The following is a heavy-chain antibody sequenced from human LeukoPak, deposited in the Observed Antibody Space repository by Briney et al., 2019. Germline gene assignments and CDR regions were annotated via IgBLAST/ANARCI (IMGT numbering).Heavy chain of an antibody. CDR1: GGSFSGYY. CDR3: ARGRGYPNWFDP. Sequence: PSETLSLTCAVYGGSFSGYYWSWIRQPPGKGLEWIGEINHSGSTNYNPSLKSRVTISVDRSKNQFSLKLSSVTAADTAVYYCARGRGYPNWFDPWGQGTLVTVSS. J-gene: IGHJ5*02. D-gene: IGHD5-18*01. V-gene: IGHV4-34*01. CDR2: INHSGST.